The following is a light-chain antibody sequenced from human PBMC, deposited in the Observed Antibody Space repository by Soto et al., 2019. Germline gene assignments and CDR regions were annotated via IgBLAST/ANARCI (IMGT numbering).Light chain of an antibody. V-gene: IGKV3-20*01. J-gene: IGKJ4*01. Sequence: EIVLTQSPGTLSLSPGERATLSCRASQSVSSGYLAWYQHKPGQAPRLLIYDASRRATGIPDRFSGSGSGTDFTLTNSRQETEYLGVYYCQQYGSSPAFGGGTKVEIK. CDR1: QSVSSGY. CDR2: DAS. CDR3: QQYGSSPA.